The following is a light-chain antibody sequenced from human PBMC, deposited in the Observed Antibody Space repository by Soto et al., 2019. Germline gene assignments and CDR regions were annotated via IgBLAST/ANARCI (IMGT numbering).Light chain of an antibody. V-gene: IGKV1-5*03. J-gene: IGKJ1*01. CDR2: KAS. CDR1: QTISSW. CDR3: QQYNNYPRT. Sequence: DIQMTQSPSTLSGSVGDRVTITCRASQTISSWLAWYQQKPGKAPKLLIYKASTLKSGVPSRFSGSGSGTEFTLTISSLQPDDFATYYCQQYNNYPRTVGQGTKVDIK.